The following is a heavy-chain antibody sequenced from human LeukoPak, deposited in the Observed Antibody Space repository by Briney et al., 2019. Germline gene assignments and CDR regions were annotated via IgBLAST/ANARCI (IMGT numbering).Heavy chain of an antibody. Sequence: GGSLRLSCAASGFTFSSYEMNWVRQAPGKGLEWVSYISSSGSTIPYADSVKGRLTLSRDNAKNSLYLQMNSLRAEDTAVYYCARLGYCSGGSCYFLGLTDWGQGTLVTVSS. D-gene: IGHD2-15*01. CDR3: ARLGYCSGGSCYFLGLTD. CDR1: GFTFSSYE. J-gene: IGHJ4*02. CDR2: ISSSGSTI. V-gene: IGHV3-48*03.